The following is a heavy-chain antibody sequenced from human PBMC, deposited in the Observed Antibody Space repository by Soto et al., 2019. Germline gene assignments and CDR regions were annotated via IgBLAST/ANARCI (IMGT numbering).Heavy chain of an antibody. D-gene: IGHD2-2*01. CDR3: ASSQGSSTSLEIYYYYYYGMDV. J-gene: IGHJ6*02. CDR2: IITISGTA. Sequence: QVQLVQSGAEVQKPGSSVKVSCKASGGTFSSYAISWVRQAPGQGLEWKGGIITISGTANYAQKFQGRVTIAAAESTSTVYMELSSLRSEDTDVYYCASSQGSSTSLEIYYYYYYGMDVWGQGTTVTVSS. CDR1: GGTFSSYA. V-gene: IGHV1-69*01.